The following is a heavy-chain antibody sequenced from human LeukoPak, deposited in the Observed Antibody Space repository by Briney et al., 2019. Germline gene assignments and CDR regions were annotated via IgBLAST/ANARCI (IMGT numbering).Heavy chain of an antibody. Sequence: SETLSLTCTVSGGSISSSSYYWGCIRQPPGKGLGWIGSIYYSGSTYYNPSLKSRVTISVDTSKNQFSLKLSSVTAADTAVYYCARREGYYDLDYWGQGTLVTVSS. CDR1: GGSISSSSYY. J-gene: IGHJ4*02. CDR3: ARREGYYDLDY. D-gene: IGHD3-22*01. V-gene: IGHV4-39*01. CDR2: IYYSGST.